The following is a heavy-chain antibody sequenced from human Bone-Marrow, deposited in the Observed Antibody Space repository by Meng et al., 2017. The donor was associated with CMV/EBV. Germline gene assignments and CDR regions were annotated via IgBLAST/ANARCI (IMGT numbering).Heavy chain of an antibody. D-gene: IGHD3-3*01. Sequence: GESLKISCAASGFTVTTDYMTWVRQAPGKGLQWVSIIYADGRMFYTDSVAGRFSISTDSSTNTLYLQMNSLRVEDTALYYCASRVLWGRGMLVTVSS. CDR1: GFTVTTDY. CDR3: ASRVL. J-gene: IGHJ4*02. CDR2: IYADGRM. V-gene: IGHV3-53*01.